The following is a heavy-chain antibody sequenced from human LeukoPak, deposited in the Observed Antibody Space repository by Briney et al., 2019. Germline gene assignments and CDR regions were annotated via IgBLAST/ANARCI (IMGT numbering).Heavy chain of an antibody. CDR1: GYSFTSYW. CDR3: ASGGTYDILTGHPFDY. J-gene: IGHJ4*02. Sequence: GESLKISCKGSGYSFTSYWIGWVRQMPGKGLEWMGIIYPGDSDTRYSPSFQGQVTISADKSISTAYLQWSSLKASDTAMYYCASGGTYDILTGHPFDYWGQGTLVTVSS. D-gene: IGHD3-9*01. CDR2: IYPGDSDT. V-gene: IGHV5-51*01.